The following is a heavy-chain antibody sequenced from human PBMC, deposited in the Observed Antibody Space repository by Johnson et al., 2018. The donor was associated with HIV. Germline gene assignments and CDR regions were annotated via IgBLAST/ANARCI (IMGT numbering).Heavy chain of an antibody. V-gene: IGHV3-11*04. D-gene: IGHD4/OR15-4a*01. Sequence: QVQLVESGGGLVKPGGSLRLSCAASGFTFSDYYMSWIRQAPGKGLEWVSYISSGGNSIYYADSVKGRFTISRDNAKNTLYLQMNSLRAEDTAVYYCTKDDYTGAFDIWGQGTMVTVSS. CDR1: GFTFSDYY. J-gene: IGHJ3*02. CDR2: ISSGGNSI. CDR3: TKDDYTGAFDI.